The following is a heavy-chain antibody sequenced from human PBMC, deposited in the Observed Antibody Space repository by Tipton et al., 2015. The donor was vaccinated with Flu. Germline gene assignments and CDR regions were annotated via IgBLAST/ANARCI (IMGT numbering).Heavy chain of an antibody. D-gene: IGHD3-22*01. J-gene: IGHJ4*02. Sequence: TLSRTCAVSGGSISSSNWWSWVRQPPGKGLEWIGEIYHSGSTNYNPSLKSRVTMSVDKSKNQFSLKLSSVTAADTAVYYCARRLSSGYYYPFDYWGQGTLVTVSS. V-gene: IGHV4-4*02. CDR2: IYHSGST. CDR1: GGSISSSNW. CDR3: ARRLSSGYYYPFDY.